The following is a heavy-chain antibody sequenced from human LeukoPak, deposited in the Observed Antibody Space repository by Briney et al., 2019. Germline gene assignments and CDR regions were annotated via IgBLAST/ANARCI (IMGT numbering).Heavy chain of an antibody. J-gene: IGHJ3*02. CDR2: IYYSGST. D-gene: IGHD3-3*01. V-gene: IGHV4-30-4*01. CDR1: GGSISSGDYY. CDR3: AREVEWLLDSLPDXAFXX. Sequence: SLTXTVSGGSISSGDYYWSWIRQPPGKGLEWIGYIYYSGSTYYNPSLKSRVTISVNTSKNQFSLKRSSVTAADTAVYYCAREVEWLLDSLPDXAFXXWG.